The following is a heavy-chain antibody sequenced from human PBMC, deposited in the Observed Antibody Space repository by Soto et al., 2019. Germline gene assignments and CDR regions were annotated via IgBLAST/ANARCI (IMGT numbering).Heavy chain of an antibody. J-gene: IGHJ6*02. V-gene: IGHV1-2*02. CDR2: INPNSGDT. CDR1: GYTFTGHY. Sequence: ASVKVSCKASGYTFTGHYMQWVRQAPGQGLEWMGWINPNSGDTNYAQKLQGRVTMTTDTSTSTAYMELRSLRSDDTAVYYCARGVRVDCSSTSCYFKKYYYYGMDVWGQGTTVTVSS. D-gene: IGHD2-2*01. CDR3: ARGVRVDCSSTSCYFKKYYYYGMDV.